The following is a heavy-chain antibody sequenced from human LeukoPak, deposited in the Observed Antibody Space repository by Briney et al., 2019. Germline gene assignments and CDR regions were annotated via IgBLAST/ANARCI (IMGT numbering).Heavy chain of an antibody. Sequence: GGSLRLSCVASGFTFSNSEMNWVRQAPGRGLEWVSYISIGGSTIYYADSVKGRFTISRDNAKNSLYLQMNSLRVEETAVYYCARSAGGYSRDYWGQGTLVTVSS. V-gene: IGHV3-48*03. CDR3: ARSAGGYSRDY. CDR2: ISIGGSTI. J-gene: IGHJ4*02. D-gene: IGHD2-15*01. CDR1: GFTFSNSE.